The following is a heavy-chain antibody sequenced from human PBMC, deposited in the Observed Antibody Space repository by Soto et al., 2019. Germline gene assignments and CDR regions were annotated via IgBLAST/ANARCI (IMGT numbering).Heavy chain of an antibody. CDR3: ARVLVVGANWGLHYFDY. D-gene: IGHD7-27*01. Sequence: PLLLSQSQTLSLTCAISGDSVSSNSAAWNWIRQSPSRGLEWLGRTYYRSKWYNDYAVSVKSRITINPDTSKNQFSLQLNSVTPEDTAVYYCARVLVVGANWGLHYFDYWGQGTLVTVSS. CDR2: TYYRSKWYN. J-gene: IGHJ4*02. V-gene: IGHV6-1*01. CDR1: GDSVSSNSAA.